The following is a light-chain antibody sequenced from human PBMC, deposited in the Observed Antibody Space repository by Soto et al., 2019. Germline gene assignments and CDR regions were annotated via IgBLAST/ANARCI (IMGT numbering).Light chain of an antibody. V-gene: IGKV3-11*01. J-gene: IGKJ4*01. CDR3: QQRGTWQGLT. CDR2: NAS. CDR1: QSVSSY. Sequence: EIVLTQSPATLSLSPGERATLSCRASQSVSSYLAWYQQKPGQAPRLLIYNASNRATGIPARFSGSGSGTDFTLTISSLEPEDFEVYYGQQRGTWQGLTFGGGTEVDIK.